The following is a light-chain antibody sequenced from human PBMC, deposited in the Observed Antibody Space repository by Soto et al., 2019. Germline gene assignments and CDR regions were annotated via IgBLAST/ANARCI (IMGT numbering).Light chain of an antibody. CDR1: QDIRKY. J-gene: IGKJ2*01. CDR2: DAS. CDR3: QQYDHPPYT. V-gene: IGKV1-33*01. Sequence: DIQLTPSPSSLSATVGDRVTITCQASQDIRKYLNWYQQKPGKAPKLLIYDASNRETGVPSRFSGSGSETDFSLSIDSLQPEDIATYYCQQYDHPPYTFGQGTTLEIK.